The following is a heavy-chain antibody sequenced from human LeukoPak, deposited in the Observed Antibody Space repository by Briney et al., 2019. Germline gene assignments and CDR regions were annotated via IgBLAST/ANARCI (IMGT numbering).Heavy chain of an antibody. D-gene: IGHD2-2*01. Sequence: GGSLRLSCAASAFTFHDYGMSWVRHAPGKGLEWVSSINWNSGSTVYADSVKGRFSISRDNGKNSLYLQMNSLRAEDTALYYCARAKDCSSITCPFDIWGQGTTVTVSS. CDR2: INWNSGST. V-gene: IGHV3-20*04. CDR3: ARAKDCSSITCPFDI. CDR1: AFTFHDYG. J-gene: IGHJ3*02.